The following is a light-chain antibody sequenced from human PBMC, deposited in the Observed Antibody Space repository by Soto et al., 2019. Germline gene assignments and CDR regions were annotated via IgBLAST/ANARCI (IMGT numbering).Light chain of an antibody. J-gene: IGKJ2*03. Sequence: DIQLTHSASSLSASVGDRVTITCRASQNIRTYLNWYQQRPGKPPKLLIHTASTLQSGVPSRFSGSGSGTDFTLTISSLQPEDFATYYCQQTYSALNSFG. CDR3: QQTYSALNS. V-gene: IGKV1-39*01. CDR1: QNIRTY. CDR2: TAS.